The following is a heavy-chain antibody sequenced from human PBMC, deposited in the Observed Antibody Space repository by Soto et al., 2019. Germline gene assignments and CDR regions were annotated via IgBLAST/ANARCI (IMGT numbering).Heavy chain of an antibody. V-gene: IGHV1-3*01. Sequence: QVQLVQSGAEVKKPGASVKVSYKASGYTFTSYAMHWVRQAPGQRLEWMGWINAGNGNTKYSQNFQGRVTITRDTSASTAYMELSSLRSEDTAVYYCARGGSLYWYFDLWGRGTLVTVSS. CDR3: ARGGSLYWYFDL. CDR2: INAGNGNT. D-gene: IGHD1-26*01. J-gene: IGHJ2*01. CDR1: GYTFTSYA.